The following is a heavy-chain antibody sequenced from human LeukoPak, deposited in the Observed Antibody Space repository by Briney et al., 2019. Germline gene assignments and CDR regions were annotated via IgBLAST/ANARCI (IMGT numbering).Heavy chain of an antibody. Sequence: PGGSLRLSCAASGFTFDDYAMHWVRQAPGKGLEWVSLISWDGGSTYYADSVKGRFTISRDNSKNSLYLQMNSLRAEDTALYYCAKEGGYEWEPEYYFDYWGQGTLVTVSS. V-gene: IGHV3-43D*04. CDR2: ISWDGGST. J-gene: IGHJ4*02. D-gene: IGHD2-8*01. CDR1: GFTFDDYA. CDR3: AKEGGYEWEPEYYFDY.